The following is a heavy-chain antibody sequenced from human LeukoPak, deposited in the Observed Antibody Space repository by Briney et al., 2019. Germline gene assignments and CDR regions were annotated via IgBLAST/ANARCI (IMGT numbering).Heavy chain of an antibody. V-gene: IGHV4-34*01. J-gene: IGHJ5*02. CDR1: GGSFSGYY. CDR2: INHSGST. D-gene: IGHD5-12*01. Sequence: PSETLSLTCAVYGGSFSGYYWSWIRQPPGKGLEWIGEINHSGSTNYNPSLKSRVTISVDTSKNQFSLKLSSVTAADTAVYYCARGGLRNSGQNWFDPWGQGTLVTVSS. CDR3: ARGGLRNSGQNWFDP.